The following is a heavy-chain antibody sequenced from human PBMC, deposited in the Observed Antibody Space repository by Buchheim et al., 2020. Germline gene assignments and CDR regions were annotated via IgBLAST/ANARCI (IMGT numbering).Heavy chain of an antibody. D-gene: IGHD3-22*01. CDR2: INSDGSST. Sequence: EVQLVESGGGLVQPGGSLRLSCAASGFTFSSSWMHWVRQAPGKGLVWVSRINSDGSSTSYADSVKGRFPISRDNAKNTLYLQMNSLRAEDTAVYYCARSVRYYYDSSGYYPYFDYWGQGTL. V-gene: IGHV3-74*01. J-gene: IGHJ4*02. CDR3: ARSVRYYYDSSGYYPYFDY. CDR1: GFTFSSSW.